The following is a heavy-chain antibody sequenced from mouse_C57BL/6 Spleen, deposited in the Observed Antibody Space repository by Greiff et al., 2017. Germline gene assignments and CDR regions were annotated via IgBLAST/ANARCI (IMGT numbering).Heavy chain of an antibody. D-gene: IGHD2-5*01. CDR2: INPNNGGT. CDR1: GYTFTDYY. Sequence: EVKLQQSGPELVKPGASVKISCKASGYTFTDYYMNWVKQSHGKSLEWIGDINPNNGGTSYNQKFKGKATLTVDKSSSTAYMELRSLTSEDSAVYYCARAYYSNHYYPMDYWGQVTPFTVSS. J-gene: IGHJ4*01. CDR3: ARAYYSNHYYPMDY. V-gene: IGHV1-26*01.